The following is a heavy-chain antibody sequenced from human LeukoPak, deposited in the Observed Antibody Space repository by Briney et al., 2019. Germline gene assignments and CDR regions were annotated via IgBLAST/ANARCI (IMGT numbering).Heavy chain of an antibody. CDR1: GFIFSSYA. CDR3: AKSRNGYILNAFDV. D-gene: IGHD5-18*01. Sequence: PGGSLRLSCAGSGFIFSSYAMSWVRQTPGKGLEWVPGVSSRGDSTYYADSVRGRFTISRDNSKNTLYLQVNSLRAEDTALYYCAKSRNGYILNAFDVWGQGTSVTASS. V-gene: IGHV3-23*01. J-gene: IGHJ3*01. CDR2: VSSRGDST.